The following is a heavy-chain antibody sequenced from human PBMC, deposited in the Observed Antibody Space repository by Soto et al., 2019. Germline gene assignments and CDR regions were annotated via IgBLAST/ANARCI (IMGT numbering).Heavy chain of an antibody. CDR1: GGTFSSYT. D-gene: IGHD2-15*01. V-gene: IGHV1-69*02. J-gene: IGHJ5*02. CDR3: ARAYGSGGSCYSWFDH. Sequence: QVQLVQSGAEVKKPGSSVKVSCKASGGTFSSYTISWVRQAPGQGLEWMGRIIPILGIANYAQKFQGRVTITADKSTSTAYIELSSLRSEDTAVYYCARAYGSGGSCYSWFDHWGQGTLVTVSS. CDR2: IIPILGIA.